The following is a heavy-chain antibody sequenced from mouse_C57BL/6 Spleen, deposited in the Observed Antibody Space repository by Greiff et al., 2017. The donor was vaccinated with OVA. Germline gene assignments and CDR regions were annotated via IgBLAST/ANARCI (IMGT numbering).Heavy chain of an antibody. V-gene: IGHV1-64*01. D-gene: IGHD2-3*01. CDR3: ARSWLLRKGYAMDY. CDR2: IHPNSGST. CDR1: GYTFTSYW. Sequence: VQLQQPGAELVKPGASVKLSCKASGYTFTSYWMHWVKQRPGQGLEWIGMIHPNSGSTNYNEKFKSKATLTVDKSSSTAYMQLSSLTSEDSAVYYCARSWLLRKGYAMDYWGQGTSVTVSS. J-gene: IGHJ4*01.